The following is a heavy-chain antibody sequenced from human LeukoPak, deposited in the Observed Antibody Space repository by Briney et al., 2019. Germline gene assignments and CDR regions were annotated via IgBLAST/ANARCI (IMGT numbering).Heavy chain of an antibody. Sequence: SGGSLRLSCAASGFTFSSYGMHWVRQAPGKGLEWVAVISYDGSNKYYADSVKGRFTISRDNSKNTLYLQMNSLRAEDTAVYYCAKDRGDGSGWSNDYWGQGTLVTVSS. V-gene: IGHV3-30*18. CDR1: GFTFSSYG. D-gene: IGHD6-19*01. CDR3: AKDRGDGSGWSNDY. J-gene: IGHJ4*02. CDR2: ISYDGSNK.